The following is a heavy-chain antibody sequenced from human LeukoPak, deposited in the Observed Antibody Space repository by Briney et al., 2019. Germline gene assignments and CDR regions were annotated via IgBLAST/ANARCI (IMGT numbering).Heavy chain of an antibody. CDR2: ISHCGGT. V-gene: IGHV4-4*02. Sequence: PSETLSLTCAVSGGSIRRTHWCSCVRQPPGKGQEWIGEISHCGGTNYNPSLMSRVTISVDTSKNQFSLKLRSVTAADTAVYYCARDLWELQSAFDLWGQGTLVTVSS. J-gene: IGHJ3*01. CDR1: GGSIRRTHW. CDR3: ARDLWELQSAFDL. D-gene: IGHD1-26*01.